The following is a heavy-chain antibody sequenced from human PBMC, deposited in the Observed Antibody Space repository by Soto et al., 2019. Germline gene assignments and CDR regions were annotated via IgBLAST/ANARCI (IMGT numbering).Heavy chain of an antibody. Sequence: PWGSLRLSCASSGFTFSSYSMNWVRQAPGKDLEWISSISTGSDYVYYADSVAGRFTISRDNAKSSLYLQMNSLRAEDTAVYYCARDSSIVASPAMGSVGFDPWGQGTLVTVSS. J-gene: IGHJ5*02. V-gene: IGHV3-21*06. CDR1: GFTFSSYS. CDR2: ISTGSDYV. D-gene: IGHD2-2*01. CDR3: ARDSSIVASPAMGSVGFDP.